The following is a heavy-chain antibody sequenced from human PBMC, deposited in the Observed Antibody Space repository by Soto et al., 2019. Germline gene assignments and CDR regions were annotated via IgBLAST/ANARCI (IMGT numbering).Heavy chain of an antibody. Sequence: GSLGLSCSASGFTFTRYSMNWVRQAPGKGLEWVSSISNTTNYIYYGDSMKGRFTISRDNAKDSLYLEMNSLRAEDTAVYYCARESEDLTSNFDYWGQGTLVTVYS. D-gene: IGHD7-27*01. CDR1: GFTFTRYS. CDR3: ARESEDLTSNFDY. CDR2: ISNTTNYI. V-gene: IGHV3-21*06. J-gene: IGHJ4*02.